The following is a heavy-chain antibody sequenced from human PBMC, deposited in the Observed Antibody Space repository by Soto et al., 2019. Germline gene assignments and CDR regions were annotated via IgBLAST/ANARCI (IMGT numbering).Heavy chain of an antibody. V-gene: IGHV2-5*02. D-gene: IGHD6-13*01. CDR1: GFSLSTSGVG. J-gene: IGHJ4*02. CDR2: IYWDDDK. CDR3: ARTRHRSTWYLDH. Sequence: QITLKESGPTLVKPTQTLTLTCTFSGFSLSTSGVGVGWIRQPPGKALEWLAFIYWDDDKRYIPSLKSSLTITKDTSKNQVSLTMTNMHPVDTAKYCGARTRHRSTWYLDHWGQGTLVTVSS.